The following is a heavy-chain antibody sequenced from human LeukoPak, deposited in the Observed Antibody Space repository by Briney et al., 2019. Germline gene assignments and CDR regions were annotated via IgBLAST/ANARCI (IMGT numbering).Heavy chain of an antibody. D-gene: IGHD2-15*01. CDR2: IYSSGRT. CDR3: ARDYSCPDY. J-gene: IGHJ4*02. Sequence: SETLSLTCSVSGASISAYHWSWIRQPAGKGLEWIGRIYSSGRTNYIPSFKSRPTMSVDTSKNQFSLKLNSVTAADTAVYYCARDYSCPDYWGQGTLVTVSS. V-gene: IGHV4-4*07. CDR1: GASISAYH.